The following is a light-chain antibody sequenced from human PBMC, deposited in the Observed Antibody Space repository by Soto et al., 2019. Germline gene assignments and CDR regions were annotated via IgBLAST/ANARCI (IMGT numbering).Light chain of an antibody. V-gene: IGKV3-20*01. J-gene: IGKJ1*01. CDR2: DTS. CDR1: QSVSSSY. Sequence: EIVLTQSPGTLSLSPGERATLSCRASQSVSSSYLAWYQQKPGQAPSLLIYDTSSRATGIPDRFSGSGSGTDFTIAISRLEPEDFAVYYCQQCGSSTSFGQGTKVELK. CDR3: QQCGSSTS.